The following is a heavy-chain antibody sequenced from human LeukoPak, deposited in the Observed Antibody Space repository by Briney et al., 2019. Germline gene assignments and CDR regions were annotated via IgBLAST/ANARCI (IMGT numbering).Heavy chain of an antibody. V-gene: IGHV4-34*01. CDR3: ARFKGGYYGSGSYYNRQNNWFDP. D-gene: IGHD3-10*01. J-gene: IGHJ5*02. Sequence: PSETLSLTCAAYGGSFSGYYWSWIRQPPGKGLEWIGEINHSGSTNYNPSLKSRVTISVDTSKNQFSLKLSSVTAADTAVYYCARFKGGYYGSGSYYNRQNNWFDPWGQGTLVTVSS. CDR1: GGSFSGYY. CDR2: INHSGST.